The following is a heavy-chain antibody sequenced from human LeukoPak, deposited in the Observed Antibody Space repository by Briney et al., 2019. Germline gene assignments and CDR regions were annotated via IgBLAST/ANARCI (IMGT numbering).Heavy chain of an antibody. J-gene: IGHJ4*02. D-gene: IGHD4-11*01. CDR2: ISWDGGST. CDR1: GFTFDDYT. V-gene: IGHV3-43*01. Sequence: GGSLRLSCAASGFTFDDYTMHWVRQAPGKGLEWVSLISWDGGSTYYADSVKGRFTISRDNSKNSLHLQMNSLRTEDTALYYCAKEGVTVTTERYFDYWGQGTLVTVSS. CDR3: AKEGVTVTTERYFDY.